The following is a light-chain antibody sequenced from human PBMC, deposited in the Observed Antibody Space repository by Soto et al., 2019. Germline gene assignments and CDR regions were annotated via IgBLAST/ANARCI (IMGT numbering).Light chain of an antibody. J-gene: IGKJ1*01. CDR3: QQYNSYPWT. CDR2: KAS. CDR1: QSISSW. V-gene: IGKV1-5*03. Sequence: DIQMTQSPSTLSASVGDRVTITCRASQSISSWLAWYQQKPGKAPTLLIYKASSLESGVPSRFSGSGSGTEFTLTISSLQHDDFATYYCQQYNSYPWTFGQGTKVEIK.